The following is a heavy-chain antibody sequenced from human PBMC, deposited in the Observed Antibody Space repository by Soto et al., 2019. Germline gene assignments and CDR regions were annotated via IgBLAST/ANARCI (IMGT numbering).Heavy chain of an antibody. J-gene: IGHJ4*02. CDR1: GYTFTGYY. Sequence: GASVKVSCKASGYTFTGYYMHWVRQAPGQGLEWMGWINPNSGGTNYAQKFQGWVTMTRDTSISTAYMELSRLRSDDTAVYYCARVSVAARPAYYFDYWGQGTLVTVSS. CDR3: ARVSVAARPAYYFDY. V-gene: IGHV1-2*04. CDR2: INPNSGGT. D-gene: IGHD6-6*01.